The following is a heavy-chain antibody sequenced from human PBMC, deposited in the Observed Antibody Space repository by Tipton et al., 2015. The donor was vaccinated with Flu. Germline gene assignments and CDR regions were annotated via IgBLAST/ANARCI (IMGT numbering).Heavy chain of an antibody. CDR3: ARAIAGADSL. D-gene: IGHD1-26*01. Sequence: SLRLSCAASGFTFSTFWMHWVRQAPGKGLEWVANINQDGSENYYVDSVKGRFTISRDNAKNSLYLQMNSLRAEDTAVYYCARAIAGADSLWGQGTLVTVSS. V-gene: IGHV3-7*01. CDR1: GFTFSTFW. J-gene: IGHJ4*02. CDR2: INQDGSEN.